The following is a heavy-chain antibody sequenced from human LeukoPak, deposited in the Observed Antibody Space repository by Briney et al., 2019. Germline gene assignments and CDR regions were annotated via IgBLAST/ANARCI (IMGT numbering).Heavy chain of an antibody. CDR2: ISYSGGT. J-gene: IGHJ4*02. V-gene: IGHV4-59*08. D-gene: IGHD3-10*01. Sequence: SETLSLTCTASGGSISSYYWSWIRQPPGKGLDWIGFISYSGGTNYNPSLKSRVTISVDTSKNQFSLKLNSVTATDTAVYYCARHYGPWGQGTLVTVSS. CDR1: GGSISSYY. CDR3: ARHYGP.